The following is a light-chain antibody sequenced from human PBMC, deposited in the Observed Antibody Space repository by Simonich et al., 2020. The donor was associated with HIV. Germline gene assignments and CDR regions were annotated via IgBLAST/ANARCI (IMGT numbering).Light chain of an antibody. Sequence: EIVMTQSPATLSVSPGDRATLSCRASQSVSSNLAWYQQKPGQAPRLLIYVASTRASGIPARFSGSGSGTEFTLTISSMQSEDFALYYCQQYNNWPTFGGGTKVEI. CDR1: QSVSSN. CDR3: QQYNNWPT. CDR2: VAS. V-gene: IGKV3-15*01. J-gene: IGKJ4*01.